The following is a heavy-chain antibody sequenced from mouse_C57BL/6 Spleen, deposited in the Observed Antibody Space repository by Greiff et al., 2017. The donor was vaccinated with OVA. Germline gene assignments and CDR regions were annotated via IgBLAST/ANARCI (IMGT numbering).Heavy chain of an antibody. D-gene: IGHD2-4*01. V-gene: IGHV1-19*01. Sequence: VQLQQSGPVLVKPGASVKISCKASGYTFTDYYMNWVKQSHGKSLEWIGFINPYNGGTSYNQKFQGKATLTVDKSSSTAYMELNSLTSEDSAVYYCASYDYAFAYWGQGTLVTVSA. J-gene: IGHJ3*01. CDR2: INPYNGGT. CDR1: GYTFTDYY. CDR3: ASYDYAFAY.